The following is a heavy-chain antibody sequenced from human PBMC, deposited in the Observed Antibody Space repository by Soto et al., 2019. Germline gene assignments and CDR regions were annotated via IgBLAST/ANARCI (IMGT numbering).Heavy chain of an antibody. J-gene: IGHJ6*02. V-gene: IGHV1-69*13. D-gene: IGHD2-2*01. Sequence: SVKVSCKASGGTFSSYPISWVRQAPGQGLEWMGGIIPIFGTANYAQKFQGRVTITADESTSTAYMELSSLRSEDTAVYYCASGRVPNYYYYYGMDVWGQGTTVTVSS. CDR3: ASGRVPNYYYYYGMDV. CDR2: IIPIFGTA. CDR1: GGTFSSYP.